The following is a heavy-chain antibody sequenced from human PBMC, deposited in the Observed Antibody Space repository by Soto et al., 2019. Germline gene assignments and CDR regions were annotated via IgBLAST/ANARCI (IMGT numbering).Heavy chain of an antibody. Sequence: SETLSLTCTVSGGSISSSSYYWGWIRQPPGKGLEWIGRINYSGSTNYNPSLKSRVTISVDTSKNQFSLKLSSVTAADTAVYYCARGEPSHSSSWYKVRLKPTNFDYWGQGTLVTVSS. J-gene: IGHJ4*02. CDR3: ARGEPSHSSSWYKVRLKPTNFDY. CDR2: INYSGST. V-gene: IGHV4-39*07. CDR1: GGSISSSSYY. D-gene: IGHD6-13*01.